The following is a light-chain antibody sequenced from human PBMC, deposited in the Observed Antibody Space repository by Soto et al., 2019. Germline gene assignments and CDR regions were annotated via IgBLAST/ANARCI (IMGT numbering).Light chain of an antibody. CDR3: QQYNNWPTWT. CDR1: QNIDNY. J-gene: IGKJ1*01. Sequence: DIQMTQSPSSLSASLGDRVTITCRASQNIDNYLNWYQHKPGKGPKLLIYATSTLQSGVPARFSGSGSGTEFTLTISSLQAEDSAVYFCQQYNNWPTWTFGQGTQGGY. CDR2: ATS. V-gene: IGKV1-39*01.